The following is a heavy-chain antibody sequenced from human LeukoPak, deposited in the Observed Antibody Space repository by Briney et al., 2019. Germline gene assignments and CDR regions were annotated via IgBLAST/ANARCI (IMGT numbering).Heavy chain of an antibody. CDR2: INHSGST. CDR1: GGSFSGYY. D-gene: IGHD3-10*01. J-gene: IGHJ4*02. V-gene: IGHV4-34*01. Sequence: SETLSLTCAVYGGSFSGYYWSWIRQPPGKGLEWIGEINHSGSTNYNPSLKSRVTISVDTSKNQFSLKLSSVTAADTAVYYCARGGSYYGSGSSGPIDYWGQGTLVTVSS. CDR3: ARGGSYYGSGSSGPIDY.